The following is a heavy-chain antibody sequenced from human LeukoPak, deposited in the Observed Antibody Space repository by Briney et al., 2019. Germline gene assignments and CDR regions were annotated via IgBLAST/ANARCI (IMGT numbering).Heavy chain of an antibody. V-gene: IGHV4-39*01. J-gene: IGHJ5*02. CDR1: GGSIGSSSYY. Sequence: PSETLSLTCTVSGGSIGSSSYYWGWIRQPPGKGLEWIGSIYYSGSTYYNPSLKSRVTISVDTSKNQFSLKLSSVTAADTAVYYCASPYYYGSFDPWGQGTLVTVSS. CDR2: IYYSGST. D-gene: IGHD3-10*01. CDR3: ASPYYYGSFDP.